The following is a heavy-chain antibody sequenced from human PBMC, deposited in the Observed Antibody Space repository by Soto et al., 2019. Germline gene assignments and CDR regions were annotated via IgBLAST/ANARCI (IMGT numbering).Heavy chain of an antibody. CDR3: ARDDYNGYYFDY. CDR2: INPSGGST. V-gene: IGHV1-46*01. D-gene: IGHD4-4*01. J-gene: IGHJ4*02. Sequence: ASVKVSCKASGYTFSTYYMHWVRHAPGQGYEWMGIINPSGGSTTYAQKFQGRVTMTRDTSTTTVYMELSSLRSEDTAVYYCARDDYNGYYFDYWGQGTLVTVSS. CDR1: GYTFSTYY.